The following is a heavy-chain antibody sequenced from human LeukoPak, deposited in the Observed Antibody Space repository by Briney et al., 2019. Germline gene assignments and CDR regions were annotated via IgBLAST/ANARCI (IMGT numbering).Heavy chain of an antibody. J-gene: IGHJ1*01. CDR1: GGSISSSSYY. V-gene: IGHV4-39*07. CDR2: IYYSGST. CDR3: ARGRAHFQH. Sequence: SSETLSLTCTVSGGSISSSSYYWGWIRQPPGKGLEWIGSIYYSGSTNYNPSLKSRVTISVDTSKNQFSLKLSSVTAADTAVYYCARGRAHFQHWGQGTLVTVSS.